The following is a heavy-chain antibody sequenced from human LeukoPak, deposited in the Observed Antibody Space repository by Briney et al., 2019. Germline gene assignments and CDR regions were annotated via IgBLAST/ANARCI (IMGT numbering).Heavy chain of an antibody. CDR2: IGSSGSPT. J-gene: IGHJ6*02. CDR1: GFTFSNFA. D-gene: IGHD3-22*01. Sequence: GGSLRLSCGASGFTFSNFAMNWVRQAPGKGLEWISYIGSSGSPTHYADSVGGRFTISRDNAKNSLYLQMNSLRDEDTAVYFCARRPYSDTSGRLSDVWGQGTTVTVSS. V-gene: IGHV3-48*02. CDR3: ARRPYSDTSGRLSDV.